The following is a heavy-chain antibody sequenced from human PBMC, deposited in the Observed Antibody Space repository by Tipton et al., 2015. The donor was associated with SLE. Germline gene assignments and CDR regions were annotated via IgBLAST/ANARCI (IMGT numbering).Heavy chain of an antibody. CDR1: GGSISNNW. CDR3: VRSSGYYIAF. Sequence: TLSLTCAVSGGSISNNWWSWVRQPPGKGLEWIGEINHSGNTNYSPSLKSRVIMSVDTSKNQFSLRLDSLTAADTAIYYCVRSSGYYIAFWGQGPLVTVPP. CDR2: INHSGNT. J-gene: IGHJ4*02. V-gene: IGHV4-4*02. D-gene: IGHD3-3*01.